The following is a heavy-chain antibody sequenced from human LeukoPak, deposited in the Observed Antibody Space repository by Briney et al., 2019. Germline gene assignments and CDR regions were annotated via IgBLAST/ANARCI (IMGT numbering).Heavy chain of an antibody. Sequence: GGSLRLSCVASGFTFSNCAMSWLRQAPGKGLEWVSIISGSGSSTSYADSVKGRFTISRDNSKNTLYLQMSSLRAEDTAVYYCARGYCSSTSCSSGLDCWGQGTQVTVSS. J-gene: IGHJ4*02. CDR3: ARGYCSSTSCSSGLDC. V-gene: IGHV3-23*01. CDR2: ISGSGSST. D-gene: IGHD2-2*01. CDR1: GFTFSNCA.